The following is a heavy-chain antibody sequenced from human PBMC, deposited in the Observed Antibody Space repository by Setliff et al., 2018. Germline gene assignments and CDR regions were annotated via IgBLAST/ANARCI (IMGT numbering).Heavy chain of an antibody. V-gene: IGHV4-59*01. CDR1: GGSISGYY. CDR3: VRDRTAYSYGLDV. CDR2: IYYTGSP. J-gene: IGHJ6*02. D-gene: IGHD5-18*01. Sequence: SETLSLTCTVSGGSISGYYWSWIRQPPGKGLEWIGNIYYTGSPSYSPSLRSRGTISVDTSKNKFSLSLSSVTAADTAVYYCVRDRTAYSYGLDVWGQGTTVTVS.